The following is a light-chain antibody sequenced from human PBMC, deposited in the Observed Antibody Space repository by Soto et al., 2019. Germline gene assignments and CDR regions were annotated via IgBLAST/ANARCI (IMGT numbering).Light chain of an antibody. CDR1: SSNIGNNY. J-gene: IGLJ3*02. Sequence: QSVLTQPPSVSAAPGQKVTISCSGSSSNIGNNYVSWYQHLPGTAPKLLIYDNNKRPSGIPDRFSGSKSGTSATLDITGLPTGDEADYYCGTWDSSLSAWVFGGGTKLTVL. V-gene: IGLV1-51*01. CDR3: GTWDSSLSAWV. CDR2: DNN.